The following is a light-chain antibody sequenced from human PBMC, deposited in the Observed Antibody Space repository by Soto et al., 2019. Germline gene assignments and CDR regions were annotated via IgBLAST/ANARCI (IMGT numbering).Light chain of an antibody. J-gene: IGKJ5*01. CDR2: GGS. Sequence: EIVMTQSPATLSVSPGERATLSCSASQSVSTHLAWYQQKPGQAPRLLIYGGSTRATGIPDRFSGSGSGTDFTLTISSLEPEDFAVYYCQQRSNWPRITFGQGTRLEI. V-gene: IGKV3-11*01. CDR3: QQRSNWPRIT. CDR1: QSVSTH.